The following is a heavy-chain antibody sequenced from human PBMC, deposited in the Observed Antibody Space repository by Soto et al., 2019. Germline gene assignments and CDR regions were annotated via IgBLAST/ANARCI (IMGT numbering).Heavy chain of an antibody. CDR1: GFTFSSYA. CDR3: ARDTSFGYCSGGSCYFFDY. CDR2: ISYDGSNK. D-gene: IGHD2-15*01. V-gene: IGHV3-30-3*01. J-gene: IGHJ4*02. Sequence: GGSLRLSCAASGFTFSSYAMHWVRQAPGKGLEWVAVISYDGSNKYYADSVKGRFTISRDNSKNTLYLQMNSLRAEDTAAYYCARDTSFGYCSGGSCYFFDYWGQGTLVTVSS.